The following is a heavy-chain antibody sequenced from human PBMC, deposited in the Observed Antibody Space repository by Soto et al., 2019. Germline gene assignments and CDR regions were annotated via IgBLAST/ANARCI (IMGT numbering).Heavy chain of an antibody. CDR3: ARFRDRRDIVVVPAAQPYGMDV. CDR2: IIPIFGTA. V-gene: IGHV1-69*13. J-gene: IGHJ6*02. CDR1: GGTFSSYA. D-gene: IGHD2-2*01. Sequence: GASVKVSCKASGGTFSSYAISWVRQAPGQGIEWMGGIIPIFGTANYAQKFQGRVTITADESTSTAYMELSSLRSEDTAVYYCARFRDRRDIVVVPAAQPYGMDVWGQGTTVTVSS.